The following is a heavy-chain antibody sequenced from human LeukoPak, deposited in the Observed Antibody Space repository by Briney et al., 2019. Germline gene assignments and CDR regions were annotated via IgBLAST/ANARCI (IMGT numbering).Heavy chain of an antibody. Sequence: RASAKVSCKASGYTFTSYYMHWVRQAPGQGLEWMGGFDPEDGETIYAQKFQGGVTMTEDTSTDTAYMELSSLRSEDTAVYYCAPRGGYSNNNWFDPWGQGTLVTVSS. CDR3: APRGGYSNNNWFDP. CDR2: FDPEDGET. J-gene: IGHJ5*02. D-gene: IGHD4-11*01. CDR1: GYTFTSYY. V-gene: IGHV1-24*01.